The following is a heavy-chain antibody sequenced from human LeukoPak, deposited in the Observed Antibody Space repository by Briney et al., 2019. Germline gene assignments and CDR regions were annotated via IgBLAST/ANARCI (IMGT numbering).Heavy chain of an antibody. CDR2: INHSGST. CDR3: ARGLKMSSGSYTNRYNWFDP. J-gene: IGHJ5*02. D-gene: IGHD1-26*01. V-gene: IGHV4-34*01. Sequence: PSETLSLTCAVYGGSFSGYYWSWIRQPPGKGLEWIGEINHSGSTNYTPSLKSRVTISVDTSKNQFSLKLSSVTAADTAVYYCARGLKMSSGSYTNRYNWFDPWGQGTLVTVSS. CDR1: GGSFSGYY.